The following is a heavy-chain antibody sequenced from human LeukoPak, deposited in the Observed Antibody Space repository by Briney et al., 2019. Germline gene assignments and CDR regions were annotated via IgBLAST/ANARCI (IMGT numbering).Heavy chain of an antibody. CDR1: GFTFSTYG. CDR2: ISGNGDYT. Sequence: PGGSLRLSCAASGFTFSTYGMSWVRQAPGKGLEWVSAISGNGDYTYYADSVKGRFTISRDNSKTTLFLQMNSLRAEDTALYYFAKLPQAGGDYYYIDVWGKGTTVTVSS. J-gene: IGHJ6*03. CDR3: AKLPQAGGDYYYIDV. D-gene: IGHD6-19*01. V-gene: IGHV3-23*01.